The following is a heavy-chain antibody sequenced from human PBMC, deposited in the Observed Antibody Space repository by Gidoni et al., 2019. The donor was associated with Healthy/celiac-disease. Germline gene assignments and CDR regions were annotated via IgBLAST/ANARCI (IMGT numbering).Heavy chain of an antibody. V-gene: IGHV4-34*01. CDR1: GESCSCYY. J-gene: IGHJ6*02. CDR2: INHSGST. CDR3: ARVPRIAVAGGMDV. Sequence: QVQLQQWGAGLLKPSEILSLTCAVYGESCSCYYWCWIRQPPGKGLEWVGEINHSGSTNYNPSLKSRVTISVDTSKNQFSLKLSSVTAADTAVYYCARVPRIAVAGGMDVWGQGTTVTVSS. D-gene: IGHD6-19*01.